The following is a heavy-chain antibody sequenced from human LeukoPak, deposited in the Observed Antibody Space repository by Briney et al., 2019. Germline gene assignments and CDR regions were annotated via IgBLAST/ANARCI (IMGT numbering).Heavy chain of an antibody. Sequence: PGGSLRLSCETSGFTFTSYAVSWVRQAPGKGLEWVGRIKSKTDGGTTDYAAPVKGRFTISRDDSKNTLYLQMNSLKTEDTAVYYCTTDLEMGGWSTFEFDYWGQGTLVTVSS. D-gene: IGHD6-19*01. CDR1: GFTFTSYA. CDR2: IKSKTDGGTT. CDR3: TTDLEMGGWSTFEFDY. J-gene: IGHJ4*02. V-gene: IGHV3-15*01.